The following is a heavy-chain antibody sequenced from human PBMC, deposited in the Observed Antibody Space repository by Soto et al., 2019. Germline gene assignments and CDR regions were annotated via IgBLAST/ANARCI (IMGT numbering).Heavy chain of an antibody. CDR2: IIPIFGTA. D-gene: IGHD5-18*01. Sequence: QVQLVQSGAEVKKPGSSVKVSCKASGGTFSSYAISWVRQAPGQGLEWMGGIIPIFGTANYAPKFQGRVTINADESTRTGDIELISLRSEDTAAYYCAGGEVDKAMVLYGYLDYWGKGTLVTVST. CDR1: GGTFSSYA. CDR3: AGGEVDKAMVLYGYLDY. J-gene: IGHJ4*02. V-gene: IGHV1-69*12.